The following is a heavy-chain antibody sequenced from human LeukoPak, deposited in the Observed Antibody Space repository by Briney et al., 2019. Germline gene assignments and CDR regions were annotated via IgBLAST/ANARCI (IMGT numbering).Heavy chain of an antibody. CDR1: GFTFSSYW. V-gene: IGHV3-74*01. Sequence: GGSLRLSCAASGFTFSSYWMHWVRQAPGKGLVWVSRINSDGSSISHADSVRGRFTISRHNAKNTLYLQMNGLRAEDTAVYDCARVRGGNSASDYWGQGTLVTVSS. J-gene: IGHJ4*02. CDR3: ARVRGGNSASDY. D-gene: IGHD4-23*01. CDR2: INSDGSSI.